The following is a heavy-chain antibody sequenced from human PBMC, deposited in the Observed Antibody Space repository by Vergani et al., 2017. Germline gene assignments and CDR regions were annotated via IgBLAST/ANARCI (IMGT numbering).Heavy chain of an antibody. V-gene: IGHV1-69*08. J-gene: IGHJ6*02. D-gene: IGHD5-12*01. CDR3: ARERLATRNPDYYYYCMDV. Sequence: QVQLVQSGAEVKKPGSSVKVSCKASGGTFSSYTISWVRQAPGQGLEWMGRIIPILGIANYAQKFQGRVTITADKSTSTAYMELSSLRSEDTAVYYCARERLATRNPDYYYYCMDVWGQGTTVTVSS. CDR1: GGTFSSYT. CDR2: IIPILGIA.